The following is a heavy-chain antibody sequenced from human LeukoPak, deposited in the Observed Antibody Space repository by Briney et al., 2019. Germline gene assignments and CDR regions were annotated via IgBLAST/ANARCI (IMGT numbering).Heavy chain of an antibody. CDR3: AGHHGYCSSTSCYDYFDY. V-gene: IGHV1-69*05. Sequence: SVKVSFKASGGTFSSYAISWVRQAPGQGLEWMGGIIPIFGTANYAQKFQGRVTITTDESTSTAYMELSSLRSEDTAVYYCAGHHGYCSSTSCYDYFDYWGQGTLVTVSS. D-gene: IGHD2-2*03. J-gene: IGHJ4*02. CDR1: GGTFSSYA. CDR2: IIPIFGTA.